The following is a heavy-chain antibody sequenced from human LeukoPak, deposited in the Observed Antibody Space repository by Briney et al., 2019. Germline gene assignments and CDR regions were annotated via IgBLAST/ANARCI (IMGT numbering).Heavy chain of an antibody. V-gene: IGHV4-34*01. Sequence: SETLSLTCAVYGGSFSAYSWSWIRQPPGKGLEWIGEINHSGSTNYNPSLESRVTISLDTSKNQFSLRLTSVTAADTAVYYCARDSGYSSGWYYDYWGQGTLVTVSS. CDR1: GGSFSAYS. D-gene: IGHD6-19*01. CDR3: ARDSGYSSGWYYDY. CDR2: INHSGST. J-gene: IGHJ4*02.